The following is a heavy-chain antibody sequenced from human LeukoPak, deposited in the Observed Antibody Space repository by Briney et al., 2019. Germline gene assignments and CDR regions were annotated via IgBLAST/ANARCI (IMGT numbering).Heavy chain of an antibody. D-gene: IGHD2-2*01. Sequence: GGSLRLSCAASGFTFSSYAMHWVRQAPGKGMEYVSAISSNGGSTYYANSVKGRFTISRDNSKNTLYLQMGSLRAEDMAVYYCARGIVVVPAAMGYYSDYWGQGTLVTVSS. CDR2: ISSNGGST. J-gene: IGHJ4*02. V-gene: IGHV3-64*01. CDR3: ARGIVVVPAAMGYYSDY. CDR1: GFTFSSYA.